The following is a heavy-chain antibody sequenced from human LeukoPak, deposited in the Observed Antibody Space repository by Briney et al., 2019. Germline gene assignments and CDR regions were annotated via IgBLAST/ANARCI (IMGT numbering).Heavy chain of an antibody. Sequence: PGGSLSLSCAASGFTFDDYGMSWVRHAPGKGLEWDTGITWNGASTGFADSVKGRFTISRDNAKNSLYLGMSSLRAEDTALYYCAREYGDYSSYFDLWGRGTLVTVSS. CDR1: GFTFDDYG. CDR3: AREYGDYSSYFDL. CDR2: ITWNGAST. D-gene: IGHD4-17*01. J-gene: IGHJ2*01. V-gene: IGHV3-20*04.